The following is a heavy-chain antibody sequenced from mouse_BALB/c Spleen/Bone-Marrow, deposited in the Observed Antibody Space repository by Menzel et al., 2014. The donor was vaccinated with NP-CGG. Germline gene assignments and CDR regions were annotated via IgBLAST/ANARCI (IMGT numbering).Heavy chain of an antibody. V-gene: IGHV1-54*01. J-gene: IGHJ4*01. CDR2: INPGSGGT. CDR3: ARWDYAMDY. Sequence: QVHVKQFGAELVRPGTSVKVSCKASGYAFTNYLIEWVKQRPGQGLEWIGVINPGSGGTNYNEKFKGKATLTADKSSSTAYMQLSSLTSDDSAVYFCARWDYAMDYWGQGTSVTVSS. CDR1: GYAFTNYL.